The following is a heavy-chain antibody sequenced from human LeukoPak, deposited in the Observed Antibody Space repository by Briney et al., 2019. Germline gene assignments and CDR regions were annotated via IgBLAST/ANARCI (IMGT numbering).Heavy chain of an antibody. J-gene: IGHJ4*02. V-gene: IGHV3-23*01. Sequence: QAGGSLRLSCAASGFTFSSYVMSWVRQAPGKGLKWVSTISGSGGSTYYADSVKGRFTISRDSSKNTLYLQMNSLRAGDTAVYYCAGSSSWYRQGDYWGQGTLVTVSS. CDR3: AGSSSWYRQGDY. CDR2: ISGSGGST. D-gene: IGHD6-13*01. CDR1: GFTFSSYV.